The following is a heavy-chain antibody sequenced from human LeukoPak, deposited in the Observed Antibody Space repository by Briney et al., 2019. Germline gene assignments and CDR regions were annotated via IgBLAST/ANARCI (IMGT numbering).Heavy chain of an antibody. Sequence: ASETLSLTCTVSGGSISSGDYYWSWIRQPPGKGLEWIGYIYYSGSTYYSPSLKSRVTISVDTSKNQFSLKLSSVTAADTAVYYCARFAVGATPMSMGAFDIWGQGTMVTVSS. J-gene: IGHJ3*02. CDR3: ARFAVGATPMSMGAFDI. CDR2: IYYSGST. CDR1: GGSISSGDYY. D-gene: IGHD1-26*01. V-gene: IGHV4-30-4*08.